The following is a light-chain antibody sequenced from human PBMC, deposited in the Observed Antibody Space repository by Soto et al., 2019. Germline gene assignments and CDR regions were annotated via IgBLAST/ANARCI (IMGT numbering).Light chain of an antibody. J-gene: IGKJ4*01. CDR2: DAA. V-gene: IGKV1-33*01. CDR1: QDIKNY. Sequence: DIQMTQSPSSLSASVGDRVTITCQASQDIKNYLNWYQQKPGKAPNLLIYDAAKLKTGVPSRFSGSRSGTHFTFTISSLQPEDIATYYCQHYDHLPPLSCGGGTKVEIK. CDR3: QHYDHLPPLS.